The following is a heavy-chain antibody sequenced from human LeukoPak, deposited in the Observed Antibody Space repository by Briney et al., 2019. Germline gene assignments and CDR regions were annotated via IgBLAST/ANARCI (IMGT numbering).Heavy chain of an antibody. V-gene: IGHV3-7*01. CDR1: GFMFSDYW. CDR3: ARNTAAIHY. CDR2: IKEDGTEK. Sequence: GGSLRLSCAASGFMFSDYWMTWVRQAAGKGLERVANIKEDGTEKYYVGSVRGRFTISRDNAKNSLYLQMSSLRDDDTAVYYCARNTAAIHYWGQGTLVTVSS. D-gene: IGHD5-18*01. J-gene: IGHJ4*02.